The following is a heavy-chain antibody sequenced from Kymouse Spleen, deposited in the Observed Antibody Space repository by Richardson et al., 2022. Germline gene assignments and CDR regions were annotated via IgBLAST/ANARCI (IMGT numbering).Heavy chain of an antibody. CDR1: GYTFTSYA. V-gene: IGHV1-3*01. CDR3: ARDRGITGTLDY. D-gene: IGHD1-20*01,IGHD1-7*01. Sequence: QVQLVQSGAEVKKPGASVKVSCKASGYTFTSYAMHWVRQAPGQRLEWMGWINAGNGNTKYSQKFQGRVTITRDTSASTAYMELSSLRSEDTAVYYCARDRGITGTLDYWGQGTLVTVSS. J-gene: IGHJ4*02. CDR2: INAGNGNT.